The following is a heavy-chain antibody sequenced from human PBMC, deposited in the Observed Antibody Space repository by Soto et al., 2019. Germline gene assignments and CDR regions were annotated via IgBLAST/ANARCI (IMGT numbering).Heavy chain of an antibody. J-gene: IGHJ6*02. CDR3: ARVLEGVLLWFGEPTDYYYGMDV. CDR1: GFTFSSYA. V-gene: IGHV3-30-3*01. D-gene: IGHD3-10*01. CDR2: ISYDGSNK. Sequence: QVQLVESGGGVVQPGRSLRLSCAASGFTFSSYAMHWVRQAPGKGLEWVAVISYDGSNKYYADSVKGRFTISRDNSKNTLYLQMNSLRAEDTAVYYCARVLEGVLLWFGEPTDYYYGMDVWGQGTTVTVSS.